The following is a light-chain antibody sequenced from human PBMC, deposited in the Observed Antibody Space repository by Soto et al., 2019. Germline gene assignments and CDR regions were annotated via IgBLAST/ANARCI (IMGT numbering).Light chain of an antibody. Sequence: QSALTQPASVSGSPGQSITISCTGTSSDVGAYNFVSWHQQHPGKAPKLMIYNVYDRPSGISYRFSGSKSGNTASLTISGLQGEDEDDYYCSAYTVSRFYVFGPGTKVTVL. J-gene: IGLJ1*01. V-gene: IGLV2-14*03. CDR2: NVY. CDR3: SAYTVSRFYV. CDR1: SSDVGAYNF.